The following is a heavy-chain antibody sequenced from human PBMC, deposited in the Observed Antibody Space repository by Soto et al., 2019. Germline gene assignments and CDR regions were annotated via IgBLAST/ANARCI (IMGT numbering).Heavy chain of an antibody. CDR1: GFTFSNYW. CDR2: ISDDGGST. CDR3: VRAGANDF. Sequence: EVQLVESGGGLVQPGGSLRLSCAASGFTFSNYWMHWVRQAPGKGLVWVSRISDDGGSTTYADSVKGRFTIYRDNAKNMLYLQMNSLRAEDTAVYYCVRAGANDFWGQGTLVTVSS. V-gene: IGHV3-74*01. D-gene: IGHD7-27*01. J-gene: IGHJ4*02.